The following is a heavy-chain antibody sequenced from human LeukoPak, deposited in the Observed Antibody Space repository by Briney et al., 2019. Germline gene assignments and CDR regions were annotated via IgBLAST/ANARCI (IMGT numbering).Heavy chain of an antibody. J-gene: IGHJ5*02. CDR1: GGTFSSYA. D-gene: IGHD6-19*01. CDR3: ARGSSSGWYRWFDP. CDR2: IIPIFGTA. V-gene: IGHV1-69*06. Sequence: SVKVSCKPSGGTFSSYAISWVRQAPGQGLEWMGGIIPIFGTANYAQKFQGRVTITADKSTSTAYMELSSLRSEDTAVYYCARGSSSGWYRWFDPWGQGTLVTVSS.